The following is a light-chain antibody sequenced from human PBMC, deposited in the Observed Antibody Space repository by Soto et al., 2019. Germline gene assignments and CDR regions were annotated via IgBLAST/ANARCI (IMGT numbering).Light chain of an antibody. V-gene: IGKV3-20*01. CDR1: QTVRTNY. Sequence: EIVLTQSPGTLSLSPGERATLSCRASQTVRTNYLAWFQHKPGQAPRLLIYGASSRATGIPDRFSGSGSGTDFTVTINRLEPEDFAVYFCQQYSDSPLTFDGGTKVEIK. CDR3: QQYSDSPLT. CDR2: GAS. J-gene: IGKJ4*01.